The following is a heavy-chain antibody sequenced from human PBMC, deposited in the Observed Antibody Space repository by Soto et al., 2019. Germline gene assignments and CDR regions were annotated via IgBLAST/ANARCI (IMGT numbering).Heavy chain of an antibody. CDR3: ARGLRAQWELLSNWFDP. CDR1: GGTFSSYA. V-gene: IGHV1-69*13. CDR2: IIPIFGTA. D-gene: IGHD1-26*01. Sequence: SVKVSCKASGGTFSSYAISWVRQAPGQGLEWMGGIIPIFGTANYAQKFQGRVTITADESTRTAYMELSSLRSEDTAVYYCARGLRAQWELLSNWFDPWGQGTLVTVSS. J-gene: IGHJ5*02.